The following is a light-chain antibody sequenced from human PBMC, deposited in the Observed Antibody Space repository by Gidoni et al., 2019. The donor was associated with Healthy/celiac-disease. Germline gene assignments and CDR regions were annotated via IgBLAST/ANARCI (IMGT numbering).Light chain of an antibody. CDR3: AAREDSLSGPG. CDR2: RNN. CDR1: SSNIGSNY. J-gene: IGLJ2*01. Sequence: QSVLTQPPSASGPHGQMVTISCSVSSSNIGSNYVYWYQQLPGTAPKLLIYRNNQRPSGVPARFPVSKSGTSASLAITGLRSEAEAEYYCAAREDSLSGPGFGGGTKLTVL. V-gene: IGLV1-47*01.